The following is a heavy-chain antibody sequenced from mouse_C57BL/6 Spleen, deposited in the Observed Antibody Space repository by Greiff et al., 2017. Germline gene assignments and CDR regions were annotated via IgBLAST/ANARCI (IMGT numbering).Heavy chain of an antibody. CDR3: AREGYCGSSYYFDY. Sequence: VKLQESGAELVRPGTSVKVSCKASGYAFTNYLIEWVQQRPGQGLEWIGVINPGSGGTYYNEKFKGKATLTADKSTSTAYMQLSSLTSEDTAVYFCAREGYCGSSYYFDYWGQGTTLTVSS. CDR2: INPGSGGT. CDR1: GYAFTNYL. J-gene: IGHJ2*01. V-gene: IGHV1-54*01. D-gene: IGHD1-1*01.